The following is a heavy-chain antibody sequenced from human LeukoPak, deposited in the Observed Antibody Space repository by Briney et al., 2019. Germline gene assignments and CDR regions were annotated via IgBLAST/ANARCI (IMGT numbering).Heavy chain of an antibody. CDR3: ARAVGLYDSGNYYNPNWFDP. CDR2: IYASGST. V-gene: IGHV4-4*07. CDR1: GGSINSNY. D-gene: IGHD3-10*01. J-gene: IGHJ5*02. Sequence: RTSETLSLTCTVSGGSINSNYWSWIRQPAGKGPEWIGRIYASGSTNYNPSLASRVTMSVDTSKNQFSLNLISVTAADTAVYYCARAVGLYDSGNYYNPNWFDPWGQGTLVTVSS.